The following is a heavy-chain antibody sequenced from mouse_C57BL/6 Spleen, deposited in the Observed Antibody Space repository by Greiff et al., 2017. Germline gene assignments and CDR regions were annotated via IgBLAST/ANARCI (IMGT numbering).Heavy chain of an antibody. V-gene: IGHV1-55*01. Sequence: QVQLQQPGAELVKPGASVTMSCKASGYTFTSYWITWVRQSPGQGLEWIGVIYPGSGSTNYNEKFKSKATLTVDTSSSTAYMQLSSLTSEDSAVYYCANYDDRAYWGQGTLVTVSA. CDR1: GYTFTSYW. CDR2: IYPGSGST. J-gene: IGHJ3*01. CDR3: ANYDDRAY. D-gene: IGHD2-3*01.